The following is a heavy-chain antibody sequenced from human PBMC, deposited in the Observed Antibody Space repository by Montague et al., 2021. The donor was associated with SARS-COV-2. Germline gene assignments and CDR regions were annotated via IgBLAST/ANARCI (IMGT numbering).Heavy chain of an antibody. V-gene: IGHV4-39*07. CDR2: IYHSGST. CDR3: ARRPLGYYYYGMDV. Sequence: SETLSLTCTVSGGSISSGGYYWSWIRQHPGKGLEWIGEIYHSGSTNYNPSLKSRVTISVDKSKNQFSLKLSSVTAADTAVYYCARRPLGYYYYGMDVWCQGTTVTVSS. J-gene: IGHJ6*02. CDR1: GGSISSGGYY.